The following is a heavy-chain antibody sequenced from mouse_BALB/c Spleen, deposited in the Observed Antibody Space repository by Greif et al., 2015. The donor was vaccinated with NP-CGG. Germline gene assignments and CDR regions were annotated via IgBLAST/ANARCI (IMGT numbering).Heavy chain of an antibody. J-gene: IGHJ1*01. D-gene: IGHD1-1*01. CDR2: INPDSSTI. CDR1: GFDFSRYW. Sequence: EVQRVESGGGLVQPGGSLELSCAASGFDFSRYWMSWVRQAPGKGLEWIGEINPDSSTINYTPSLKDKFIISRDNAKNTLFLQMSKLRSQDTPLYYCARRYYYGRYFDVWGAGTTVSVSA. V-gene: IGHV4-1*02. CDR3: ARRYYYGRYFDV.